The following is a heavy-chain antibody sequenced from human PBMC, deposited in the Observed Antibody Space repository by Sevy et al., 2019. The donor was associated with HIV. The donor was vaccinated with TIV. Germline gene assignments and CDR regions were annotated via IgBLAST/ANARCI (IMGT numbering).Heavy chain of an antibody. J-gene: IGHJ4*02. V-gene: IGHV3-15*01. CDR1: GFTFSNAW. CDR3: ASRHDYGSGSYPDS. CDR2: IKSKTDGGTI. D-gene: IGHD3-10*01. Sequence: GGSLRLSCAASGFTFSNAWMSWVRQAPGKGLEWVGRIKSKTDGGTIDYPAPVKGRFSISRDDSKNTLYLQMNSLKIEDTAVYYCASRHDYGSGSYPDSWGQGILVTVSS.